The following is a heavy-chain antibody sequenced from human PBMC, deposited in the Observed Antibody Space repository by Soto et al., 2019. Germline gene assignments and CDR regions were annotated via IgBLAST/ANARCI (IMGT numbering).Heavy chain of an antibody. D-gene: IGHD3-10*01. CDR1: GYSFTSYW. V-gene: IGHV5-10-1*01. J-gene: IGHJ3*02. CDR3: ARFPAYYGSGSYAFDI. Sequence: PGESLKISCKGSGYSFTSYWISWVRQMPGKGLEWMGRIDPSDSYTNYSPSFQGHVTISADKSISTAYLQWSSLKASDTAMYYCARFPAYYGSGSYAFDIWGQGIMVTGSS. CDR2: IDPSDSYT.